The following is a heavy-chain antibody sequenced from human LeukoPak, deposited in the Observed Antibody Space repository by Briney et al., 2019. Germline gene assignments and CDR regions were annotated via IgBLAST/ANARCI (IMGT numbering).Heavy chain of an antibody. V-gene: IGHV3-48*03. CDR2: ISSSGSTI. CDR1: GFTFSSYE. J-gene: IGHJ4*02. Sequence: GGSLRLSCAASGFTFSSYEMNWVRQAPGKGLEWVSYISSSGSTIYYADSVKGRFTISRDNSKNTLYLQMNSLRAEDTAVYYCARGLGLIDYWGQGTLVTVSS. CDR3: ARGLGLIDY.